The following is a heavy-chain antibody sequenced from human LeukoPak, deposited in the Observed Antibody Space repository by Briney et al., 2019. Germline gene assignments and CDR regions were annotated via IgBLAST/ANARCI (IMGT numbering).Heavy chain of an antibody. Sequence: GGSLRLSCAASGFTFSTYSMNWVRQAPGKGLEWVSYINGDSRYLYYADSVKGRFTLSRDNAKNSVYLQMNNLRAEDTAVYYCAREDGYGAFDIWGQGSMVTVSS. CDR1: GFTFSTYS. CDR3: AREDGYGAFDI. D-gene: IGHD2-15*01. V-gene: IGHV3-21*01. CDR2: INGDSRYL. J-gene: IGHJ3*02.